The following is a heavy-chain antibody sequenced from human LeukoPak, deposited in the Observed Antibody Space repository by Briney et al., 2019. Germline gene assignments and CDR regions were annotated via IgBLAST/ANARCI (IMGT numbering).Heavy chain of an antibody. Sequence: GGSLRLSCAVSGITLSNYGMSWVRKAPGKGLEWVAGMSGSGGGTNYADSVKGRFTVSRDNSKNTLYLQMKSLRAEDTAVYFCAKRGVVIRVILVGFYKEAYYFDSWGQGALVTVSS. CDR3: AKRGVVIRVILVGFYKEAYYFDS. CDR1: GITLSNYG. CDR2: MSGSGGGT. D-gene: IGHD3-22*01. J-gene: IGHJ4*02. V-gene: IGHV3-23*01.